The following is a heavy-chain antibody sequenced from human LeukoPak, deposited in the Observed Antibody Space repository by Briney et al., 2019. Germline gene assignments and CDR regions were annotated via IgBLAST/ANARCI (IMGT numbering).Heavy chain of an antibody. Sequence: GGSLRLSCAVSGITLSNYGMSWVRKAPGKGLEWVAGMSGSGGGTNYADSVKGRFTVSRDNSKNTLYLQMKSLRAEDTAVYFCAKRGVVIRVILVGFYKEAYYFDSWGQGALVTVSS. CDR3: AKRGVVIRVILVGFYKEAYYFDS. CDR1: GITLSNYG. CDR2: MSGSGGGT. D-gene: IGHD3-22*01. J-gene: IGHJ4*02. V-gene: IGHV3-23*01.